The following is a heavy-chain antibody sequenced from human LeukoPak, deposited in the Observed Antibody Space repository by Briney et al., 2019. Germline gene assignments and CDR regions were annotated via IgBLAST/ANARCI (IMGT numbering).Heavy chain of an antibody. CDR1: GFTFSSYA. J-gene: IGHJ4*02. CDR2: ISGSGGST. D-gene: IGHD6-19*01. Sequence: GGSLRLSCAASGFTFSSYAMSWVRQAPGKGLEWVSAISGSGGSTYYGDSVKGRFTISRDNAKNSLYLQMDSLRAEDTAVYYCVRTARYSSGWYGDFDYWGQGTLVTVSS. V-gene: IGHV3-23*01. CDR3: VRTARYSSGWYGDFDY.